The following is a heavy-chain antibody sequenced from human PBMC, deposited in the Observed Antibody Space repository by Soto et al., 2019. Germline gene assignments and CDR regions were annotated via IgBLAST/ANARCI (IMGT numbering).Heavy chain of an antibody. Sequence: ASVKVSCKASGYTFTRFGISWVRQAPGQGLEWMGWISTFNGATNYAQKFKDRITMTTDTPTSTAYMELRSLRSDNTAVYYCARLYSSGWPRSYFDYWGQGTLVTVSS. CDR3: ARLYSSGWPRSYFDY. CDR2: ISTFNGAT. V-gene: IGHV1-18*01. D-gene: IGHD6-19*01. J-gene: IGHJ4*02. CDR1: GYTFTRFG.